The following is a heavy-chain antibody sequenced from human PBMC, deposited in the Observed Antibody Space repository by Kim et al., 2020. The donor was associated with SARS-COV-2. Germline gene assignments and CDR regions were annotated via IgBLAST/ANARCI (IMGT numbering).Heavy chain of an antibody. D-gene: IGHD6-13*01. CDR3: AKDYGIDIIAAAGTVDY. V-gene: IGHV3-23*01. J-gene: IGHJ4*02. Sequence: KGRFTIARDNSKNTLYLQMNSLRAEDTAVDYCAKDYGIDIIAAAGTVDYWGQGTLVTVSS.